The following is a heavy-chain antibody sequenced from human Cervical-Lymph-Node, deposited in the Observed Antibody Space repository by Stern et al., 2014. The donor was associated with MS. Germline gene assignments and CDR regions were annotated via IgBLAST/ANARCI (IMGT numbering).Heavy chain of an antibody. CDR2: ISSIGRAI. V-gene: IGHV3-48*02. D-gene: IGHD2-8*02. Sequence: EVQLVESGGDLAQPGGSLKLSCTASGFAFGGYSMNWVRPAPGPGLEGFSHISSIGRAIYIAASVKGRFTVSRDNSNNSLFLQINSLRDEDTAVYYCARVVFGLEVWGPGTTVIVSS. CDR1: GFAFGGYS. J-gene: IGHJ6*02. CDR3: ARVVFGLEV.